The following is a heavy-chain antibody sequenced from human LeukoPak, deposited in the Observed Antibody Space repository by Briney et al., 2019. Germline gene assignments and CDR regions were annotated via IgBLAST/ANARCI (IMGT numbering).Heavy chain of an antibody. J-gene: IGHJ4*02. CDR1: GFTFDDYG. D-gene: IGHD2-15*01. CDR3: ARSYCSGGSCLYYFDY. Sequence: GGSLRLPCAASGFTFDDYGMGWVRQAPGKGLEWVSGINWNGGSTGYADSVKGRFTISRDNAKNSLYLQMNSLRAEDTALYHCARSYCSGGSCLYYFDYWGQGTLVTVSS. V-gene: IGHV3-20*01. CDR2: INWNGGST.